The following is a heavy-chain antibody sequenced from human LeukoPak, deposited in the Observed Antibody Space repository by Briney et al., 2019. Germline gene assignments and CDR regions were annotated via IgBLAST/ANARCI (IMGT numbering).Heavy chain of an antibody. J-gene: IGHJ5*02. CDR1: GGSISSGGYS. CDR2: IYHSGST. CDR3: ARGSPMRHNWFDP. V-gene: IGHV4-30-2*01. Sequence: PSGTLSLTCAVSGGSISSGGYSWSWIRQPPGKGLEWIGYIYHSGSTYYNPSLKSRVTISVDRSKNQFSLKLSSVTAADTAVYYCARGSPMRHNWFDPWGQGTLVTVSS. D-gene: IGHD2-2*01.